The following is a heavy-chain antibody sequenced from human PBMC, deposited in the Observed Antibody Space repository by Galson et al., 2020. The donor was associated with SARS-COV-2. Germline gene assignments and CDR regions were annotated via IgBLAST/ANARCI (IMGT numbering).Heavy chain of an antibody. CDR1: GFTFNNFV. Sequence: GESLKISCAASGFTFNNFVMNWVRQAPGEGLEWVSVISRSGSSTYYADSVQGRFTISRDNSKNTLYLQMNSPRADDTAVYYCAKVTRGGSWGSGSYYDGMDVWGQGTTVTVSS. D-gene: IGHD3-10*01. CDR3: AKVTRGGSWGSGSYYDGMDV. CDR2: ISRSGSST. V-gene: IGHV3-23*01. J-gene: IGHJ6*02.